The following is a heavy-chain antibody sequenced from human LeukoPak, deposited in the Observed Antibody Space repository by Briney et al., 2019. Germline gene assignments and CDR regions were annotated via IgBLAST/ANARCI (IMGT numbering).Heavy chain of an antibody. J-gene: IGHJ5*02. D-gene: IGHD2-15*01. CDR1: GYSFTDYY. V-gene: IGHV1-2*04. CDR3: AKWVKVVVAANNWFDP. Sequence: ASVKVSCKASGYSFTDYYIHWVRQAPGQGLEWMGWINPNSGGTNYAQKFQGWVTMTRDTSISTAYMEVSRLTSDDTAVYYCAKWVKVVVAANNWFDPWGQGTLVTVSS. CDR2: INPNSGGT.